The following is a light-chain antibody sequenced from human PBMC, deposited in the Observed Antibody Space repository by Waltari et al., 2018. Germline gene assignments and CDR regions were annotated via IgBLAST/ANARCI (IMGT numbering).Light chain of an antibody. V-gene: IGKV3-20*01. CDR3: QHYVRLPVT. CDR1: QSVSRA. Sequence: EIVLTQSPVTLSLSPGERLIPSSRVSQSVSRALAWYQQKPGQAPRLLIYGASNRATGIPDRFSGSGSGTDFSLTISRLEPEDFAVYYCQHYVRLPVTFGQGTKVEIK. J-gene: IGKJ1*01. CDR2: GAS.